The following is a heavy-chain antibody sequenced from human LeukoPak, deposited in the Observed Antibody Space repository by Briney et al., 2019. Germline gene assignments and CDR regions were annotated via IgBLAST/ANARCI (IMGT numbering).Heavy chain of an antibody. CDR2: IYYSGRT. V-gene: IGHV4-30-4*01. Sequence: PSQTLSLTCAECGCSFTGADYRWGWIRQPPGKGLEWIGYIYYSGRTYYKPSLKSRVTISVHSSNNQFPLKLSSVISGDTAVYYCAIYHTSGVYFCYWGQGTLVTVSS. CDR3: AIYHTSGVYFCY. J-gene: IGHJ4*02. D-gene: IGHD3-10*01. CDR1: GCSFTGADYR.